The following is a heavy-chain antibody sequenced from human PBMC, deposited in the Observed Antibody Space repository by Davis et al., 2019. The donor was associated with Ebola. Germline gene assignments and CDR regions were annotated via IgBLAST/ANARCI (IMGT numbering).Heavy chain of an antibody. J-gene: IGHJ6*02. CDR3: ARDRAVAGTSGLGMDV. V-gene: IGHV3-74*01. D-gene: IGHD6-19*01. Sequence: GESLKISCAASGFTFSSYWMHWVRQAPGKGLVWVSRINSDGSSTSYADSVKGRFTISRDNSKNTLYLQMNSLRAEDTAVYYCARDRAVAGTSGLGMDVWGQGTTVTVSS. CDR1: GFTFSSYW. CDR2: INSDGSST.